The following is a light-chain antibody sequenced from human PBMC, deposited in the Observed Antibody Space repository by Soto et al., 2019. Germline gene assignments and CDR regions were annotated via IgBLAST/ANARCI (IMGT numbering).Light chain of an antibody. Sequence: DIQMTQSPSSVSASVGERVTVSCPASPGIRSWLAWYQKKXGXAPNLLIYAAASLQSWGPSRFSGSAAGPDFPVPISRLQCEDCPIYFCEQANSFPIPFGQGTRLEI. J-gene: IGKJ5*01. V-gene: IGKV1-12*01. CDR2: AAA. CDR1: PGIRSW. CDR3: EQANSFPIP.